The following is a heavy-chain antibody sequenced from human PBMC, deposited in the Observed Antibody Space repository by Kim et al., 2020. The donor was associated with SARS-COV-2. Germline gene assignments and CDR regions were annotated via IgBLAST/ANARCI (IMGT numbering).Heavy chain of an antibody. D-gene: IGHD3-3*01. CDR1: GFSLSTSGMC. CDR2: IDWDDDK. Sequence: SGPTLVKPTQTLTLTCTFSGFSLSTSGMCVSWIRQPPGKALEWLARIDWDDDKYYSTSLKTRLTISKDTSKNQVVLTMTNMDPVDTATYYCARATYYDFWSGYLHYGMDVWGQGTTVTVSS. V-gene: IGHV2-70*11. CDR3: ARATYYDFWSGYLHYGMDV. J-gene: IGHJ6*02.